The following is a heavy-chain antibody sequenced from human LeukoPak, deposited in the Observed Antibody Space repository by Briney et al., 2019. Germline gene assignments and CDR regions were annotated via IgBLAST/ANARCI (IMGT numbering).Heavy chain of an antibody. D-gene: IGHD3-22*01. CDR3: ANSVEYYYDSSGYLPRWFDP. CDR1: GFTFSSYA. Sequence: QPGASLRLSCAASGFTFSSYAMSWVRQAPGKGLEWVSAISGSGGSTYYADSVKGRFTISRDNSKNTLYLQMNSLRAGDTAVYYCANSVEYYYDSSGYLPRWFDPWGQGTLVTVSS. CDR2: ISGSGGST. V-gene: IGHV3-23*01. J-gene: IGHJ5*02.